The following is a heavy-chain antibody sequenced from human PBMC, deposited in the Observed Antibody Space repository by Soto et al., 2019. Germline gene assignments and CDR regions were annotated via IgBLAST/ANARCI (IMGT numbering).Heavy chain of an antibody. V-gene: IGHV1-69*06. D-gene: IGHD3-16*01. CDR2: TGSGTGPG. J-gene: IGHJ4*02. Sequence: QVQLVQSGADVKKPGSSVKVSCKASGGTFSTNPISWVRQAPGQGLEWMGGTGSGTGPGNHAQKCQGTLTITMDTSTTTVYKEPSSLSSQDTSVYVCARRDIGGFYRYCDTWGQEPLVPVSP. CDR3: ARRDIGGFYRYCDT. CDR1: GGTFSTNP.